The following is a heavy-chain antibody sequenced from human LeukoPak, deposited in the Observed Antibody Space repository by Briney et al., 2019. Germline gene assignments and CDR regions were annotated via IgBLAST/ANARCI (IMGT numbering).Heavy chain of an antibody. CDR3: ARGSALHYYDSSGSPMTNFDY. CDR1: GFTFSSYA. CDR2: ISYDGSNK. V-gene: IGHV3-30-3*01. Sequence: GGSLRLSCAASGFTFSSYAMHWVRQAPGKGLEWVAVISYDGSNKYYADSVKGRFTISRDNSKNTLYLQMNSLRAEDTAVYYCARGSALHYYDSSGSPMTNFDYWGQGTLVTVSS. D-gene: IGHD3-22*01. J-gene: IGHJ4*02.